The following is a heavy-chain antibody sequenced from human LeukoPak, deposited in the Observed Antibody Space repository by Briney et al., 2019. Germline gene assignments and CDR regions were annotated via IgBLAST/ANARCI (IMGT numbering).Heavy chain of an antibody. Sequence: PPETLSLTCTVSGGSISSSSYYWGWIRQPPGKGLEWIGSIYYSGSTYYNPSLKSRVTISVDTSKNQFSLKLSSVTAADTAVYYCARLAPYCGGDCGGHLDYWGQGTLVTVSS. J-gene: IGHJ4*02. D-gene: IGHD2-21*02. CDR2: IYYSGST. V-gene: IGHV4-39*01. CDR3: ARLAPYCGGDCGGHLDY. CDR1: GGSISSSSYY.